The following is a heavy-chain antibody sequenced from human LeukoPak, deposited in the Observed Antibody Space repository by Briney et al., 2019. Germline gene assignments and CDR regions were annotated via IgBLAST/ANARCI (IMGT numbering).Heavy chain of an antibody. CDR2: ISGSSSYI. CDR1: GFTFRSYN. D-gene: IGHD2-21*01. Sequence: PGGSLRLSCAASGFTFRSYNMNWVRQAPGKGLEWVSSISGSSSYIYYADSVKGRFTISRDNAENSLYLQMNSLSAEDTAVYYCARVRGAISYSDYWGQGTLVTVSS. J-gene: IGHJ4*02. V-gene: IGHV3-21*01. CDR3: ARVRGAISYSDY.